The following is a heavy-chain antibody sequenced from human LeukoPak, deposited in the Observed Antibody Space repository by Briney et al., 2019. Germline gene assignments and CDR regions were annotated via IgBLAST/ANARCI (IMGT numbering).Heavy chain of an antibody. CDR2: IWYDGSNK. V-gene: IGHV3-33*01. J-gene: IGHJ6*02. CDR3: ARGPERLYGYYGMDV. D-gene: IGHD2-8*01. CDR1: GFTFSSYG. Sequence: GGSLRLSCAASGFTFSSYGMHWVRQAPGKGLEWVAVIWYDGSNKYYADSVKGRFTISRDYSKNTLYLQMNSLRAEDTAVYYCARGPERLYGYYGMDVWGQGTTVTVSS.